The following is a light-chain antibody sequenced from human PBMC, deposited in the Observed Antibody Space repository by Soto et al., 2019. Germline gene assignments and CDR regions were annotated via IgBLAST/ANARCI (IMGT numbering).Light chain of an antibody. J-gene: IGLJ2*01. V-gene: IGLV2-14*01. CDR3: SSYTSSSTVV. Sequence: QSVLTQPASVSWSPGQSSTISCTGTSSDVGGYNYVSWYQQHPGKAPKLMIYEVSNRPSGVSNRFSGSKSGNTASLTISGLQAEDEADYYCSSYTSSSTVVVGGGTMLTVL. CDR2: EVS. CDR1: SSDVGGYNY.